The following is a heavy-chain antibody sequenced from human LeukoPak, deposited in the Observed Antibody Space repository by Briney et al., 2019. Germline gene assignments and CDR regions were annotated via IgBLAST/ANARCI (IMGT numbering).Heavy chain of an antibody. J-gene: IGHJ4*02. CDR1: GYFFTGYY. Sequence: ASVKVSCKASGYFFTGYYMRWVRQAPGQGLEWMGWINPNSGGTNYAQKFQGRVTMTRDTSISTAYMELSRLRSDDTAVYYCARSGGACSGGSCYSGVLDYWGQGTLVTVSS. CDR2: INPNSGGT. CDR3: ARSGGACSGGSCYSGVLDY. V-gene: IGHV1-2*02. D-gene: IGHD2-15*01.